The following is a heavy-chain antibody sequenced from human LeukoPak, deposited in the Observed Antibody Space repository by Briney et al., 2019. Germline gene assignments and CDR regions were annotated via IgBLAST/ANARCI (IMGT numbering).Heavy chain of an antibody. CDR3: ARAPGVVGTGGYLDP. Sequence: SGTLSLTCAVSNDSINTNKWWNWVRHPPERGRRGMGEIHQSGNVNYNPSLKSRVTISVDKSKNQFSLKLNSVTAADTAMYYCARAPGVVGTGGYLDPWGQGTLVTVSS. J-gene: IGHJ5*02. D-gene: IGHD3-3*01. CDR2: IHQSGNV. CDR1: NDSINTNKW. V-gene: IGHV4-4*02.